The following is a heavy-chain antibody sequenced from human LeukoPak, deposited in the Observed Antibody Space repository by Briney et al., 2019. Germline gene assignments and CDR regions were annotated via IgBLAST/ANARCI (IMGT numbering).Heavy chain of an antibody. CDR2: ISYDGSNT. CDR3: AKAKADGYTSGWYSFDY. D-gene: IGHD6-19*01. V-gene: IGHV3-30*18. CDR1: GFTFSNFG. Sequence: GGSLRLSCAASGFTFSNFGMHWVRQAPGKGLEWVAVISYDGSNTYYADSVKGRFTIYRDTSKSTLLLQMNSLRAEDTAVYYWAKAKADGYTSGWYSFDYWGQGTLVTVSS. J-gene: IGHJ4*02.